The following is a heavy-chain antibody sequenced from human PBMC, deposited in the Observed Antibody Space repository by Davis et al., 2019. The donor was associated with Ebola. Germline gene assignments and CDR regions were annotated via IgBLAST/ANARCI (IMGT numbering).Heavy chain of an antibody. CDR1: GGSFSGYY. Sequence: GSLRLSCAVYGGSFSGYYWSWIRQPPGTGLEWIGYIYYSGSPNYNPSLKSRVTISVDTSKNQFSLKLSSLTAADTAVYYCARHDYDFWSGYYLGYWGQGTLVTVSS. V-gene: IGHV4-59*08. CDR3: ARHDYDFWSGYYLGY. D-gene: IGHD3-3*01. CDR2: IYYSGSP. J-gene: IGHJ4*02.